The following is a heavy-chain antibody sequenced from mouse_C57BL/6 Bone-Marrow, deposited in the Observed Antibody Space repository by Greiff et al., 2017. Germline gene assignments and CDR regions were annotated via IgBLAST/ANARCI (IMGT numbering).Heavy chain of an antibody. J-gene: IGHJ4*01. CDR3: ARHLFMDY. CDR1: GFTFSDYG. Sequence: EVTLVESGGGLVQPGGSLKLSCAASGFTFSDYGMAWVRQAPRKGPEWVAIISNLAYSIYYAHTVTGRITISRENDKNALYLEISSLMSKDTAMYYCARHLFMDYWGQGTSVTVSA. CDR2: ISNLAYSI. V-gene: IGHV5-15*01. D-gene: IGHD2-3*01.